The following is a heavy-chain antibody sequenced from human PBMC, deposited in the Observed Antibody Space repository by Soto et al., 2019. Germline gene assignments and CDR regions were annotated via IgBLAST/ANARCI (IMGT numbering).Heavy chain of an antibody. CDR3: SAAFVSSSLPSIAY. CDR1: GYTFTSYG. Sequence: GASVKVSCKASGYTFTSYGISWVRQARGQSLEWIGWIVVGSGNTNYAQKFQERVTITRDMSTSTAYMELSSLRSEDTAVYYCSAAFVSSSLPSIAYWGQRTLVTVSS. CDR2: IVVGSGNT. D-gene: IGHD6-13*01. V-gene: IGHV1-58*02. J-gene: IGHJ4*02.